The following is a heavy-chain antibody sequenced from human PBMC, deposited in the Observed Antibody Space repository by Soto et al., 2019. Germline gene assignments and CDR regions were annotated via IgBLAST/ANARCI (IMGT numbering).Heavy chain of an antibody. J-gene: IGHJ4*01. CDR3: ARLLSAGSGFPFDY. CDR2: SYYTGST. V-gene: IGHV4-39*01. D-gene: IGHD3-22*01. Sequence: SETLSNTCTVAGGSTSSNSYYLRWMRQPPGKGLDWIGSSYYTGSTYYNPSLKSRVTISVDTSKNQFSLKLNSVTAADTAVYYCARLLSAGSGFPFDYLGHGTLVTVS. CDR1: GGSTSSNSYY.